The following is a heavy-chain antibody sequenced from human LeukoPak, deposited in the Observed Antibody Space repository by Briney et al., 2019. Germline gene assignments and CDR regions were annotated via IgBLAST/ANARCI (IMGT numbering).Heavy chain of an antibody. CDR1: GFTFDDYA. J-gene: IGHJ6*02. CDR2: ISWNSGSI. CDR3: AKDLKPRYCGGDCYHYYYYYGMDV. D-gene: IGHD2-21*02. V-gene: IGHV3-9*01. Sequence: QPGGYLRLSCAASGFTFDDYAMHWVRQAPGKGLEWVSGISWNSGSIGYADSVKGRFTISRDNAKNSLYLQMNSLRAEDTALYYCAKDLKPRYCGGDCYHYYYYYGMDVWGQGTTVTVSS.